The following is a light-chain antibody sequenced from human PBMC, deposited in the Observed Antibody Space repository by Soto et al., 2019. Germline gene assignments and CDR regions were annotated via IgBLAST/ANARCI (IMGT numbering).Light chain of an antibody. CDR2: GAY. CDR3: KQYDSYSWT. Sequence: EIVLTQSPGTLSLSPGERATLSCRASQSVSSSYLAWYRQKPGQAPRLLIHGAYTRATDVQARFTGSGSGTEFTLTIRSLQSEDFATYYCKQYDSYSWTFGQGTKVDI. V-gene: IGKV3-20*01. CDR1: QSVSSSY. J-gene: IGKJ1*01.